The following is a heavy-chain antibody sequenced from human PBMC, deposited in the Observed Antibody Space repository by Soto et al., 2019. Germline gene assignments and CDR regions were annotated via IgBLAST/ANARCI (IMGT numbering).Heavy chain of an antibody. J-gene: IGHJ4*02. CDR1: GGSISSGGYS. V-gene: IGHV4-30-2*01. D-gene: IGHD4-4*01. Sequence: TLSLTCAVSGGSISSGGYSWSWIRQPPGKGLEWIGYIYHSGSTYYNPSLKSRVTISVDRSKNQFSLKLSSATAADTAVYYCARGMTTVTTLDYWGQGTLVTVSS. CDR2: IYHSGST. CDR3: ARGMTTVTTLDY.